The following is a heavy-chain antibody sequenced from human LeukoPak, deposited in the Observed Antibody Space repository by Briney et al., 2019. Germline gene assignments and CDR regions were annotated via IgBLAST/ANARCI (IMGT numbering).Heavy chain of an antibody. V-gene: IGHV1-3*03. CDR1: GYTFTSYY. J-gene: IGHJ4*02. D-gene: IGHD1-26*01. Sequence: GASVKVSCKASGYTFTSYYTHWVRQAPGQRLEWMGWINAGNGNTKYSQEFQGRVTITRDTSASTAYMELSSLRSEDMAVYYCARELIVGATTYFDYWGQGTLVTVSS. CDR3: ARELIVGATTYFDY. CDR2: INAGNGNT.